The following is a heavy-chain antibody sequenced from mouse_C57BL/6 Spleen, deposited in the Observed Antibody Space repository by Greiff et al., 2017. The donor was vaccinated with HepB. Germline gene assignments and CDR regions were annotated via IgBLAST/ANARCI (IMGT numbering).Heavy chain of an antibody. D-gene: IGHD2-13*01. Sequence: DVKLQESGAELVRPGASVKLSCTASGFNIKDYYMHWVKQRPEQGLEWIGRIDPEDGDTEYAPKFQGKATMTADTTSNTAYLQLSSLTSEDTAVYYCTPYWGDGDYWGQGTTLTVSS. CDR2: IDPEDGDT. V-gene: IGHV14-1*01. CDR1: GFNIKDYY. CDR3: TPYWGDGDY. J-gene: IGHJ2*01.